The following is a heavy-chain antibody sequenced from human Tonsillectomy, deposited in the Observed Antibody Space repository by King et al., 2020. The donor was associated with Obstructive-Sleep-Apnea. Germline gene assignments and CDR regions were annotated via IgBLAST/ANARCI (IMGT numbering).Heavy chain of an antibody. D-gene: IGHD2-2*01. Sequence: VQLVESGGGLIQPGGSLRLSCAASGFTFSRYWMHWVRQAPGKGLVWVSHLNCDGSSTSYADSVKGRVTISRDNAKNTLSLQMNRLRAEDTAVYYCARDHGIAVVPAKWGMDVWGQGTTVTVSS. V-gene: IGHV3-74*01. CDR3: ARDHGIAVVPAKWGMDV. CDR1: GFTFSRYW. J-gene: IGHJ6*02. CDR2: LNCDGSST.